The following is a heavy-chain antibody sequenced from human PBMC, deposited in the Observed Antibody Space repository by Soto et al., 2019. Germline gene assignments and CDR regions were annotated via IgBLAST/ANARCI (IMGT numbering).Heavy chain of an antibody. V-gene: IGHV4-31*03. CDR2: IYYSGST. D-gene: IGHD2-21*02. Sequence: SSETLSLTCTVSGGSISSGGYYWSWIRQHPGKGLEWIGYIYYSGSTYYNPSPKSRVTISVDTSKNQFSLKLSSVTAADAAVYYCARGNAVVTATGRLRFPFDPWGQGTLVTVSS. CDR1: GGSISSGGYY. CDR3: ARGNAVVTATGRLRFPFDP. J-gene: IGHJ5*02.